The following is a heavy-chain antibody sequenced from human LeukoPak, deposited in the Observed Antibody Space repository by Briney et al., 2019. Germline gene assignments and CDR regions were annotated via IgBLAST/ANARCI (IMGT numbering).Heavy chain of an antibody. J-gene: IGHJ4*02. V-gene: IGHV1-3*01. CDR1: GYTFTSYA. CDR3: ARDPIGSSWPYYFDY. CDR2: INAGNGNT. D-gene: IGHD6-13*01. Sequence: ASVKVSCKASGYTFTSYAMHWVRQAPGQRLEWMGWINAGNGNTKYSQKFQGRVTITRDTSASTAYMELGSLRSEDAAVYYCARDPIGSSWPYYFDYWAREPWSPSPQ.